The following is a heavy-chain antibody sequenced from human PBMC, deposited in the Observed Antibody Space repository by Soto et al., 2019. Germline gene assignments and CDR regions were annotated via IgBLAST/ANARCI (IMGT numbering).Heavy chain of an antibody. D-gene: IGHD3-3*01. V-gene: IGHV4-34*01. CDR2: INHSGST. Sequence: SEALSLTCAVYGGSFSGYYWSWIRQPPGKGLEWIGEINHSGSTNYNPSLKSRVTISVDTSKNQFSLKLSSVTAADTAVYYCARGSNLWSGYYSDYWGQGTLVTVSS. CDR1: GGSFSGYY. J-gene: IGHJ4*02. CDR3: ARGSNLWSGYYSDY.